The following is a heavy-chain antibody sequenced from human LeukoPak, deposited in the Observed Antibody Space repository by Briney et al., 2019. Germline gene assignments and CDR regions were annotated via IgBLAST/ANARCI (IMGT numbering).Heavy chain of an antibody. CDR2: ISGSGGST. D-gene: IGHD3-10*01. CDR3: AKDMVRGVRNNWFDP. Sequence: QPGGSLRLSCAASGFTFSSYGMSWVRQAPGKGLEWVSAISGSGGSTYYADSVKGRFTISRDNSKNTLYLQMNSLRAEDTAVYYCAKDMVRGVRNNWFDPWGRGTLVTVSS. J-gene: IGHJ5*02. V-gene: IGHV3-23*01. CDR1: GFTFSSYG.